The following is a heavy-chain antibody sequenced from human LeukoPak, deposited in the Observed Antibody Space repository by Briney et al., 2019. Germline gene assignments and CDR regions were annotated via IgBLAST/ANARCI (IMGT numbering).Heavy chain of an antibody. CDR1: GYTFTSYA. V-gene: IGHV1-3*01. D-gene: IGHD6-19*01. J-gene: IGHJ5*02. Sequence: GASVKVSCKASGYTFTSYAMHWVRQAPGQRLEWMGWINAGNGNTKYSQKFQGRVTITRDTSASTAYMELSSLRSEDTAVYYCARDLRRGSSGWYWGDWFDPWGQGTLVTVSS. CDR3: ARDLRRGSSGWYWGDWFDP. CDR2: INAGNGNT.